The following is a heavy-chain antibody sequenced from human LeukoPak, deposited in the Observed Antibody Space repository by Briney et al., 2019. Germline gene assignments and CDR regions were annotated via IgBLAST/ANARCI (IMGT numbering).Heavy chain of an antibody. J-gene: IGHJ2*01. D-gene: IGHD6-19*01. V-gene: IGHV1-3*03. CDR3: AKGPPGSDNDWYFDL. CDR1: GYTFTNYA. CDR2: INAANGYA. Sequence: ASVKVSCKASGYTFTNYAMHWVRQAPRQRPEWLGWINAANGYAKYLQELQGRVIITSDTSASTAYMELSSRRFEDTAVYFCAKGPPGSDNDWYFDLWGRGTLVTVSS.